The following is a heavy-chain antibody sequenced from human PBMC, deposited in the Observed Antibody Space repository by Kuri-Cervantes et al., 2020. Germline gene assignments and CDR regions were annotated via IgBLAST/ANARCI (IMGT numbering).Heavy chain of an antibody. J-gene: IGHJ6*02. Sequence: GESLKISCATSGFTFSLYAMSWIRQAPGKGLEWVSYISSSGSTIYYADSVKGRFTISRDNAKNSLYLQMNSLRAEDTAVYYCAREYSSGWYHYYYYYGMDVWGQGTTVTVSS. CDR1: GFTFSLYA. V-gene: IGHV3-11*01. CDR3: AREYSSGWYHYYYYYGMDV. CDR2: ISSSGSTI. D-gene: IGHD6-19*01.